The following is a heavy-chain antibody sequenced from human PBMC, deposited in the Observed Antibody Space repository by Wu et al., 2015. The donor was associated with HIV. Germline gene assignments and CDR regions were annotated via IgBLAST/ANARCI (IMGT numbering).Heavy chain of an antibody. CDR3: VRDAGPVEFDR. V-gene: IGHV1-2*02. Sequence: QVKVVQSGAEVRKPGASVKVACKTSGYIFNAYYIHWVRQAPGQGLEWMGWIIPSSGETDYAQRFQGRVTLTSDTSITTVFMELTTLRSDDTAIYYCVRDAGPVEFDRWGQGTLVIVSS. CDR2: IIPSSGET. D-gene: IGHD6-19*01. J-gene: IGHJ5*02. CDR1: GYIFNAYY.